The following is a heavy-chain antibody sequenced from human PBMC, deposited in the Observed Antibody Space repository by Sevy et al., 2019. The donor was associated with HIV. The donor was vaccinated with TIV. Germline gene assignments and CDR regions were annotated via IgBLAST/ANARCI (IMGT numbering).Heavy chain of an antibody. V-gene: IGHV3-23*01. CDR1: GFAFYDYS. CDR3: AREGCTRPHDY. J-gene: IGHJ4*02. CDR2: LSFGCGKI. D-gene: IGHD2-8*01. Sequence: GGSLRLSSAASGFAFYDYSMIWIRQAPGKGLEWVATLSFGCGKINYADSVKGRFTISRDNSKNSFYLQMDNLRVEDTALYYCAREGCTRPHDYWGQGTRVTVSS.